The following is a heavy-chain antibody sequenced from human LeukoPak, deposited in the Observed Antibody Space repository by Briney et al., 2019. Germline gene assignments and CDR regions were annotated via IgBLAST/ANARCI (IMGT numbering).Heavy chain of an antibody. CDR3: ARERYCGNSGFFDY. Sequence: SETLSLTCTLSVGPISMISYEWGWIRLPPGKGLEWIGSIYYSGSTYYNPSLRSRVTVSVDTSKNQFSLTGLSVTNATLSVYYCARERYCGNSGFFDYWGKATLVTVSS. J-gene: IGHJ4*02. V-gene: IGHV4-39*02. CDR1: VGPISMISYE. CDR2: IYYSGST. D-gene: IGHD4-23*01.